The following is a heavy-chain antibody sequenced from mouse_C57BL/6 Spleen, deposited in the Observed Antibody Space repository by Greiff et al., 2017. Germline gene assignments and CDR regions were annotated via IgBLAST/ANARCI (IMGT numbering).Heavy chain of an antibody. D-gene: IGHD2-5*01. CDR1: GYTFTSYG. J-gene: IGHJ4*01. CDR3: ARHSNYAMDY. Sequence: QVQLKESGAELARPGASVKLSCKASGYTFTSYGISWVKQRTGQGLEWIGEIYPRSGNTYYNEKFKGKATLTADKSSSTAYMELRSLTSEDSAVYFCARHSNYAMDYWGQGTSVTVSS. V-gene: IGHV1-81*01. CDR2: IYPRSGNT.